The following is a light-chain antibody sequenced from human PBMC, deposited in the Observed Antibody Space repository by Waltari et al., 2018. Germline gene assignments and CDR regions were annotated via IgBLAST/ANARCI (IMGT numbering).Light chain of an antibody. CDR1: QSVFYSSNNKNY. CDR2: WAS. V-gene: IGKV4-1*01. CDR3: QQYYNTPFT. Sequence: DIVMTQSPDSLAVSLGERATINCKSSQSVFYSSNNKNYLAWYHQKAGQPPKVLIYWASTRESGVPDRFSGSGSGTDFTLTISSLQAEDVALYYCQQYYNTPFTFGPGTKVDIK. J-gene: IGKJ3*01.